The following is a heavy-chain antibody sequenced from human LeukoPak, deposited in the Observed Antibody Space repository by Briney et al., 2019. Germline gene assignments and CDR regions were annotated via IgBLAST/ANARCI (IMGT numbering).Heavy chain of an antibody. D-gene: IGHD2-15*01. CDR2: INHSGST. CDR1: GGSFSGYY. CDR3: ARIHRYCSGGACYVLDN. V-gene: IGHV4-34*01. J-gene: IGHJ4*02. Sequence: SETLSLTCAVYGGSFSGYYWSWIRQPPGKGLEWIGEINHSGSTNYNPSLKSRVTISVDTSKNQFSLKLSSVTAADTAVYYCARIHRYCSGGACYVLDNWGQGTLVAVSS.